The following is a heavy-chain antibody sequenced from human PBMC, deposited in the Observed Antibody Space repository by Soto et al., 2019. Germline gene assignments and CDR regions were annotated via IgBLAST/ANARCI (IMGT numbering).Heavy chain of an antibody. D-gene: IGHD6-13*01. CDR3: ARSSWYSADAEYFQH. CDR1: GGTFSSYT. Sequence: QVQLVQSGAEVKKPGSSVKVSCKASGGTFSSYTISWVRQAPGQGLEWMGRNIPIVGIANYAQKFKGRVTINADKSTSTAYMELNSLRSEDTAVYYCARSSWYSADAEYFQHWGQCTLVTVSS. V-gene: IGHV1-69*02. CDR2: NIPIVGIA. J-gene: IGHJ1*01.